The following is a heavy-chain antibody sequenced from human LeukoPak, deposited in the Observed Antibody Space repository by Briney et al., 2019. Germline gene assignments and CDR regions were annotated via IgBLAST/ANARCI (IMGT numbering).Heavy chain of an antibody. D-gene: IGHD6-6*01. CDR2: MNPNSGNT. V-gene: IGHV1-8*01. J-gene: IGHJ4*02. CDR1: GYTFTSYD. Sequence: ASVKVSCKASGYTFTSYDINWVRQATGQGLEWMGWMNPNSGNTGYAQKVQGRDTMTRNTSISTAYMELSSLRSEDTAVYYCARGQGRKQLAHDYWGQGTLVTVSS. CDR3: ARGQGRKQLAHDY.